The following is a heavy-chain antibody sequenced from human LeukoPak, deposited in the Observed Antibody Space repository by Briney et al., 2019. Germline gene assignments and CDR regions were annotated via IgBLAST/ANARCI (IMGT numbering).Heavy chain of an antibody. CDR3: ARDTCDGVSCYNWFDP. V-gene: IGHV1-2*02. J-gene: IGHJ5*02. Sequence: GASVKVSCKASGYSFTDYYIHWARQAPGQGLAWMGWINPNRGGTSYARKFQGRVTMTRDTSITTAYMELSSLRSDDTAMYYCARDTCDGVSCYNWFDPWGQGTLVTVSS. D-gene: IGHD4-17*01. CDR1: GYSFTDYY. CDR2: INPNRGGT.